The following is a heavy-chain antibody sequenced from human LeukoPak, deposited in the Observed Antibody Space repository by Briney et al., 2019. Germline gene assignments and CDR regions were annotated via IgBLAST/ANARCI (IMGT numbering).Heavy chain of an antibody. V-gene: IGHV3-69-1*01. CDR1: GFTYSSYT. J-gene: IGHJ4*02. CDR3: AKYPRELFCFDY. D-gene: IGHD1-7*01. CDR2: IRDHTTV. Sequence: GGSLRLSCAASGFTYSSYTMNWVRQAPGKGLEWISFIRDHTTVDYADSVKGRFTISRDNSKNTLYLQMNSLRAEDTAVYYCAKYPRELFCFDYWGQGTLVAVSS.